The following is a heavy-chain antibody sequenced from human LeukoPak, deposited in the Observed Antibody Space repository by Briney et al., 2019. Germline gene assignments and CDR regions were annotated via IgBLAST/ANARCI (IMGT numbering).Heavy chain of an antibody. CDR1: GFNSIDYT. Sequence: GGSLRLSCAASGFNSIDYTMNWVRQAPGKGLEWVSSITSTGRYIFYADSLKGRFTISRDNAKKSLYLQMDSLRAEDTAVYYCARLRNVGGNPHPFNVWGQGTTVTVSS. J-gene: IGHJ3*01. V-gene: IGHV3-21*01. D-gene: IGHD4-23*01. CDR3: ARLRNVGGNPHPFNV. CDR2: ITSTGRYI.